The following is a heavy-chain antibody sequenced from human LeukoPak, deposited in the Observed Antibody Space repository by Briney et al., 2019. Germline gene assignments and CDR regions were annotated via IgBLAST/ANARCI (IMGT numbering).Heavy chain of an antibody. Sequence: SQTLSLTCQVSGGSISSGRHYWSWIRQPAGKGLEWIGRFYTSGSTNYNPSLKSRVTISVDTSKNQFSLKLTSVTAADTAVYFCAREVRGGSTYLNYWGQGTLVTVSS. CDR1: GGSISSGRHY. CDR2: FYTSGST. CDR3: AREVRGGSTYLNY. J-gene: IGHJ4*02. V-gene: IGHV4-61*02. D-gene: IGHD6-25*01.